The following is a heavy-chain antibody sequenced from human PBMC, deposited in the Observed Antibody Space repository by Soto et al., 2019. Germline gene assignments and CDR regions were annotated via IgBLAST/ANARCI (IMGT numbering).Heavy chain of an antibody. CDR2: ISAYYGTT. D-gene: IGHD2-21*01. CDR1: GYTFTTYG. Sequence: QVQMVQSGSEVKKSGASVKVSCKASGYTFTTYGLSWVRQAPGQGLEWMGWISAYYGTTRYARKFQGRVTMTRDTSTNTAYMELRGLRSDDTAVYYCVREGDIDKYIFFLHWGQGTLVTVSS. V-gene: IGHV1-18*01. CDR3: VREGDIDKYIFFLH. J-gene: IGHJ1*01.